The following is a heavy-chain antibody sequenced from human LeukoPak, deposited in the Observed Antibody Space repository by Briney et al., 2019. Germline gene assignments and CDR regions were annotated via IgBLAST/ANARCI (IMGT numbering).Heavy chain of an antibody. V-gene: IGHV3-15*01. CDR1: GFTFSNAW. CDR3: TTLALETLVRRGSV. J-gene: IGHJ6*02. Sequence: GGSLRLSCAASGFTFSNAWMTWVRQAPGKGLEWVGQIKSKSDGGTTDYAAPVKDRFTISRDDSKHTLFLQMNSLKIEDTAVYYCTTLALETLVRRGSVWGQGTTVTVSS. CDR2: IKSKSDGGTT. D-gene: IGHD3-10*01.